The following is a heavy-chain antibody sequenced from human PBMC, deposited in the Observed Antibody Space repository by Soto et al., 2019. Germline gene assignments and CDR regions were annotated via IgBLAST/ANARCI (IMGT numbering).Heavy chain of an antibody. Sequence: QVQLVESGGGVVQPGRSLRLSCEASGFTFKSYGMHWVRQAPGKGLEWVAVVWYDGTNKKYADSVKGRFNIYRDNSKTTLYLQMDSLRAEDTGIYYCARGGHSSSWYRLEAYFLDYWGQGSLVTVSS. V-gene: IGHV3-33*01. CDR2: VWYDGTNK. D-gene: IGHD6-13*01. J-gene: IGHJ4*02. CDR1: GFTFKSYG. CDR3: ARGGHSSSWYRLEAYFLDY.